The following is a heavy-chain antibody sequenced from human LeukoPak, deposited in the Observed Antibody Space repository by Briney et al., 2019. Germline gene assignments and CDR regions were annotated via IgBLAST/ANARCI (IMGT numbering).Heavy chain of an antibody. CDR3: AKGAGGFSYYNWFDP. CDR1: GFTFSSYE. D-gene: IGHD5-18*01. CDR2: ISSSGSTI. J-gene: IGHJ5*02. V-gene: IGHV3-48*03. Sequence: GGSLRLSCAASGFTFSSYEMNWVRQAPGKGLEWVSYISSSGSTIYYADSVKGRFTISRDNAKKSLYLQMDSLRADDTAIYYCAKGAGGFSYYNWFDPWGQGTLVTVSS.